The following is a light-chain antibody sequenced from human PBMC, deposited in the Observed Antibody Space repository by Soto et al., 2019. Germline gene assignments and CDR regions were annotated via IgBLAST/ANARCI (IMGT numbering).Light chain of an antibody. V-gene: IGKV4-1*01. Sequence: DIVMTQSPDSLAVSLGERATINCKSSQSVLYSSNNKNYLAWYQQKPGQPPQLLIYWASTRESGVPDRFSGSGSGTDFTLTISSLQAEDVAVYNCQQYYGTPRTFGQGTKVEIK. J-gene: IGKJ1*01. CDR1: QSVLYSSNNKNY. CDR3: QQYYGTPRT. CDR2: WAS.